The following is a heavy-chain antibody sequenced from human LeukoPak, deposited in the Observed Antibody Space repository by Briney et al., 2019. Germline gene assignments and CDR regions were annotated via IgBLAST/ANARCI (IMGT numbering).Heavy chain of an antibody. CDR3: ARDSNPLDY. Sequence: ASVKVSCKASGYSYYTHWMRQAPGQGLEWMGISDPSGSSTRYAQKFQGRVTMTRDTPTSTDYMELSSLKSEDTAIYYCARDSNPLDYWGQGTLVAVSS. D-gene: IGHD3-3*02. CDR1: GYSYY. V-gene: IGHV1-46*01. J-gene: IGHJ4*02. CDR2: SDPSGSST.